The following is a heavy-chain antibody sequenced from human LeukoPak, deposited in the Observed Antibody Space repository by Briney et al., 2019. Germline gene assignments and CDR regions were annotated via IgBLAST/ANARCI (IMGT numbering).Heavy chain of an antibody. CDR2: RYDGGRD. D-gene: IGHD6-19*01. Sequence: PSETLSLTCTVSGGSISSYSWSWIRQPLGKGLEWIGCRYDGGRDLYNPSLKSRVTISVDASEKQISLSLRSVTAADTAVYYCARAKLAFAVAGKLGWFDPWGQGTLVTVSS. V-gene: IGHV4-59*01. J-gene: IGHJ5*02. CDR1: GGSISSYS. CDR3: ARAKLAFAVAGKLGWFDP.